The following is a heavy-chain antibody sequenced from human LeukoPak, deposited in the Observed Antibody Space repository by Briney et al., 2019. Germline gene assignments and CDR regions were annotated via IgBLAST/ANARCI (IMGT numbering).Heavy chain of an antibody. J-gene: IGHJ4*02. Sequence: PGGSLRLSCAASGFTLGMDWMDWVSQAARKGPEWVANIKSDGSVMTYVDYVKGRFIISRDNAKNSLYLQMNCLRVEETAVYYCSNSRVGFWGQGTLVTVSS. CDR1: GFTLGMDW. CDR2: IKSDGSVM. V-gene: IGHV3-7*01. CDR3: SNSRVGF. D-gene: IGHD2/OR15-2a*01.